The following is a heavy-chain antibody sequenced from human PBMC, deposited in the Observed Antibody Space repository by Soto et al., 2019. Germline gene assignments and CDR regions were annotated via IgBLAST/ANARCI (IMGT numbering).Heavy chain of an antibody. V-gene: IGHV1-3*01. CDR1: GYTFSHYA. CDR2: INAGNTNT. D-gene: IGHD2-21*02. Sequence: ASVKVSCKASGYTFSHYAMHWVRQAPGQRLEWMGWINAGNTNTKYSQKFQGRVTITRDTSASTAYMELSSLRSEDTAVYYCARSIVVVTALDYWGQGTLVTVSS. J-gene: IGHJ4*02. CDR3: ARSIVVVTALDY.